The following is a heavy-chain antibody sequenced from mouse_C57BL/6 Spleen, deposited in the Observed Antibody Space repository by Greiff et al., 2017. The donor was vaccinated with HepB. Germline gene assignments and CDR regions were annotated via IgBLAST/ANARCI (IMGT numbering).Heavy chain of an antibody. CDR3: ARLRGYYGSSLGDY. CDR2: IYPGDGDT. D-gene: IGHD1-1*01. Sequence: VQLVESGPELVKPGASVKISCKASGYAFSSSWMNWVKQRPGKGLEWIGRIYPGDGDTNYNGKFKGKATLTADKSSSTAYMQLSSLTSEDSAVYFCARLRGYYGSSLGDYWGQGTSVTVSS. J-gene: IGHJ4*01. CDR1: GYAFSSSW. V-gene: IGHV1-82*01.